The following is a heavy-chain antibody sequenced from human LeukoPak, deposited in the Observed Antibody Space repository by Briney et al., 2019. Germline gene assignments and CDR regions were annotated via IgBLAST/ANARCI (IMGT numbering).Heavy chain of an antibody. CDR2: IYYSGST. V-gene: IGHV4-59*12. J-gene: IGHJ6*03. CDR1: GGSISSYY. CDR3: ARALKKYYMDV. Sequence: SETLSLTCTVSGGSISSYYWSWIRQPPGKGLEWIGYIYYSGSTNYNPSLKSRVTISVDTSKNQFSLKLSSVTAADTAVYYCARALKKYYMDVWGKGTTVTVSS.